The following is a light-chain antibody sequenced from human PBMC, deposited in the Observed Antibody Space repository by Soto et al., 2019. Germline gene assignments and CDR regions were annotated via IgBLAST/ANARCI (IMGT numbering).Light chain of an antibody. CDR2: EVS. CDR3: AAHAGGNTWL. J-gene: IGLJ3*02. Sequence: QSALTQPASVSGSPGQSITISCTGISSDVGGYNYVSWYQQHPGKAPKLMIYEVSNRPSGVSNRFSGSRSGDKASLTVSGLQTEDEGLYYCAAHAGGNTWLFGGGTKVTVL. CDR1: SSDVGGYNY. V-gene: IGLV2-14*01.